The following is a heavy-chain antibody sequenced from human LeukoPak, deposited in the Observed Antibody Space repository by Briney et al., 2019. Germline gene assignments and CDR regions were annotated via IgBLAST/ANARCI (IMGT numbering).Heavy chain of an antibody. CDR1: GFTFSDYS. Sequence: PGGSLRLSCAASGFTFSDYSMNWVRQAPGKGLEWVSYISSSSSTVYYADSVKGRFTISRDNAKNSLYLQMNSLRAEDTAVYYCAKDVPLTGGRSLLYWGQGTLVSVSS. D-gene: IGHD2-8*02. J-gene: IGHJ4*02. CDR2: ISSSSSTV. V-gene: IGHV3-48*04. CDR3: AKDVPLTGGRSLLY.